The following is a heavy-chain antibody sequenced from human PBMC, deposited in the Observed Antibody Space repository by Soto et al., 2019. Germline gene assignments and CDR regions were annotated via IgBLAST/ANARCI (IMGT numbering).Heavy chain of an antibody. J-gene: IGHJ4*02. Sequence: GSVKGYFKASGYAFTSYGMSSVRQAPGQGLEWMGWISAYNGNTNYAQKLQGRVTMTTDTSTSTAYMELRSLRSDYTAVYYCAREIAADGSMALDYWGQGTMVTVSS. CDR1: GYAFTSYG. V-gene: IGHV1-18*04. D-gene: IGHD6-13*01. CDR3: AREIAADGSMALDY. CDR2: ISAYNGNT.